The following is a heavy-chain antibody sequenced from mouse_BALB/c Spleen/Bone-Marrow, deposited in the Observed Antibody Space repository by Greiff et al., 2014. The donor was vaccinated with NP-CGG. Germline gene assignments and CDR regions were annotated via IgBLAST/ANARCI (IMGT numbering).Heavy chain of an antibody. D-gene: IGHD2-1*01. CDR1: GYTFTSYY. V-gene: IGHV1S56*01. CDR2: IYPGNVNT. Sequence: QVHVKQSGPELVKPGASVRISCKASGYTFTSYYIHWVKQRPGQGLEWIGWIYPGNVNTKYNEKFKGKGTLTADKASSTAYMQLSSLTSEDSAVYFCAREGHGNYGFDYWGQGTTLTVSS. CDR3: AREGHGNYGFDY. J-gene: IGHJ2*01.